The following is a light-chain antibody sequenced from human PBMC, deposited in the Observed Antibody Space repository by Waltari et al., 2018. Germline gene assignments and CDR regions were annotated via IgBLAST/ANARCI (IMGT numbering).Light chain of an antibody. V-gene: IGLV4-69*01. Sequence: QLVLTQSPSASASLGASVRLTCTLDSGHTSNIIAWHQQQPEKGPRYLMKVNSDGSHSKGDEIPDRCSGSGSGAERYLTISNVQSEDEADYYCQTGGHGTWVFGGGTKLTVL. J-gene: IGLJ3*02. CDR1: SGHTSNI. CDR2: VNSDGSH. CDR3: QTGGHGTWV.